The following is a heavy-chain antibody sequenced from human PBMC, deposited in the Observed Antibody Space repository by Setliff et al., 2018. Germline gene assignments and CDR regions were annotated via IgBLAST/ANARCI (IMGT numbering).Heavy chain of an antibody. D-gene: IGHD3-3*01. Sequence: TLSLPCTVSGGSISSGGYYWSWIRQHPGKGLEWIGYIYYSGSTYYNPSLKSRVTISVDTSKNQFSLKLSSVTAADTAVYYCARGGAAESYDFWSGMYYYYYYYMDVWGKGTTVTVSS. CDR3: ARGGAAESYDFWSGMYYYYYYYMDV. CDR2: IYYSGST. CDR1: GGSISSGGYY. J-gene: IGHJ6*03. V-gene: IGHV4-31*03.